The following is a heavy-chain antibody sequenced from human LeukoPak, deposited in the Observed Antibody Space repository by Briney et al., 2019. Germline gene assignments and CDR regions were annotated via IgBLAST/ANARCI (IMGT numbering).Heavy chain of an antibody. V-gene: IGHV3-7*01. CDR3: ASGGTAAAGNDY. J-gene: IGHJ4*02. D-gene: IGHD6-13*01. CDR1: GFTFSSNW. Sequence: GGSLRLSCAASGFTFSSNWMTWVRQAPGKGLEWVANINQDGSEKYFVDSVKGRFTISRDNARNSLYLQMDSLRAEDTAVYYCASGGTAAAGNDYWGQGTLVTVSS. CDR2: INQDGSEK.